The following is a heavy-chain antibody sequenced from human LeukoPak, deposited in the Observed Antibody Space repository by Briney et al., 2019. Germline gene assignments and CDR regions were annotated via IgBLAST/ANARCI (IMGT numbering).Heavy chain of an antibody. CDR3: ARQAAAGPYYFDY. V-gene: IGHV1-2*02. J-gene: IGHJ4*02. CDR1: GYTFTGYY. CDR2: INPNSGGT. Sequence: ASMKVSCKASGYTFTGYYMHWVRQAPGQGLEWMGWINPNSGGTNYAQKFQGRVTMTRDTSIGTAYMELSRLRSEDTAVYYCARQAAAGPYYFDYWGQGTLVTVSS. D-gene: IGHD6-13*01.